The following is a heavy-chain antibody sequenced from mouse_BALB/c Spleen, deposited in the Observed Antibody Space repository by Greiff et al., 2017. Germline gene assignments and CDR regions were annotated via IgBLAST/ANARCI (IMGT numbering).Heavy chain of an antibody. D-gene: IGHD1-1*01. J-gene: IGHJ2*01. CDR1: GYAFTNYL. Sequence: VKLVESGAELVRPGTSVKVSCKASGYAFTNYLIEWVKQRPGQGLEWIGVINPGSGGANYNEKFKGKATLTADKSSSTAYMQLSSLTSDDSAVYFCARSSTTVVAEDFDYWGQGTTLTVSS. V-gene: IGHV1-54*01. CDR3: ARSSTTVVAEDFDY. CDR2: INPGSGGA.